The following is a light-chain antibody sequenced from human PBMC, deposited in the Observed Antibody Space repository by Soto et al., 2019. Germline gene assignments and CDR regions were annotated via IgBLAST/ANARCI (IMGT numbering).Light chain of an antibody. J-gene: IGKJ4*01. V-gene: IGKV3-11*01. CDR2: DAS. Sequence: EIVLTQSPATLSLSPGERATLSCRASQSVSSYLAWYQQKPGQAPRLLIYDASNRATGIPARFSGSGSGTDFTLTISSLEPEDFAVYYCKQRSNWRFGGGTKVDIK. CDR1: QSVSSY. CDR3: KQRSNWR.